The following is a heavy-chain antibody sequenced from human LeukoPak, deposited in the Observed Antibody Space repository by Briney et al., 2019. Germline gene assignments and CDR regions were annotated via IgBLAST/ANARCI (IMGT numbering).Heavy chain of an antibody. Sequence: PGGSLRLSCAASGFTFTNYWMHWVRQAPGKGLVWVSRIDIDGTGTSYADSVKGRFTISRDNSKNTLYLQMNSLRAEDTAVYYCAKDLLYSNYEPGYFDYWGQGTLVAVSS. CDR1: GFTFTNYW. D-gene: IGHD4-11*01. J-gene: IGHJ4*02. V-gene: IGHV3-74*01. CDR2: IDIDGTGT. CDR3: AKDLLYSNYEPGYFDY.